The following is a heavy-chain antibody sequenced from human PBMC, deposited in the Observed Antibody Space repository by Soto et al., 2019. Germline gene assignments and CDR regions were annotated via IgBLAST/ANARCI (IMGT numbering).Heavy chain of an antibody. D-gene: IGHD6-19*01. CDR3: TTDVTGYSSGWYATLDAFDI. Sequence: EVQLVESGGGLVKPGGSLRLSCAASGFTFSNAWMNWVRQAPGKGLEWVGRIKSKTDGGTTDYAAPVKGRFPISRDDSKNTQYLQMNSLKTEDTAVYYCTTDVTGYSSGWYATLDAFDIWGQGTMVTVSS. J-gene: IGHJ3*02. CDR2: IKSKTDGGTT. CDR1: GFTFSNAW. V-gene: IGHV3-15*07.